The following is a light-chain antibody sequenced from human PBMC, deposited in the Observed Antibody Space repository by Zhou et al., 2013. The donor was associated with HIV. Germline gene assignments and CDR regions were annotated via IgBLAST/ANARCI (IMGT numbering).Light chain of an antibody. CDR3: QQYNFWPRA. J-gene: IGKJ1*01. CDR2: GAS. Sequence: DIVMTQSPAALSVSPGQRATLSCRASQSVGTNLAWYQQKPGQAPRLLIFGASTRAPDVPVTFSGSGSGTEFTLTISSLQSGDFATYYCQQYNFWPRAFGQGTKVELK. V-gene: IGKV3-15*01. CDR1: QSVGTN.